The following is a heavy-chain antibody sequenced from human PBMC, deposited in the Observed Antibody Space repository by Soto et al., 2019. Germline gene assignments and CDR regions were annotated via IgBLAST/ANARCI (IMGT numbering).Heavy chain of an antibody. J-gene: IGHJ4*02. V-gene: IGHV3-7*01. Sequence: EVQLVDSGGGLVQPGGSLRLSCVASGFHFSAYWMSWVRQAPGKGLEWVANIKEDGSDKYYVDSVKGRFTISRDNAKNSLYRQMNSRRAEDTAVYYCVGVSLAGSWGEGTLVTVSS. D-gene: IGHD6-19*01. CDR3: VGVSLAGS. CDR2: IKEDGSDK. CDR1: GFHFSAYW.